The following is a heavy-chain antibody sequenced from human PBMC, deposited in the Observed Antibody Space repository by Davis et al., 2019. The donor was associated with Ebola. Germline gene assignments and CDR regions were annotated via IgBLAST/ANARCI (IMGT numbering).Heavy chain of an antibody. CDR1: GFTFSSYG. D-gene: IGHD1-26*01. Sequence: GESLKISCAASGFTFSSYGMHWVRQAPGKGLEWVAFIRYDGSNKYYADSVKGRFTISRDNSKNRLFLQMDSLRAEDTSVYYCARDTGSYSFDYWGQGIPVTVSS. J-gene: IGHJ4*02. CDR3: ARDTGSYSFDY. V-gene: IGHV3-30*02. CDR2: IRYDGSNK.